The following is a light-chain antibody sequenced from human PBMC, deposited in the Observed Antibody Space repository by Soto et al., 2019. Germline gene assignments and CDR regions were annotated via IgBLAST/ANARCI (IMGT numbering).Light chain of an antibody. J-gene: IGLJ2*01. Sequence: QSVLTQPPSASGTPGQRVTISCSGSSSNIGGNPVNWYQQLPGTAPKLLIYSDNQRPSGVPDRFSGPKSGTSASLAISGLQSDEEADYYCAAWDDSLNGRVFGGGTKLTVL. CDR3: AAWDDSLNGRV. CDR2: SDN. CDR1: SSNIGGNP. V-gene: IGLV1-44*01.